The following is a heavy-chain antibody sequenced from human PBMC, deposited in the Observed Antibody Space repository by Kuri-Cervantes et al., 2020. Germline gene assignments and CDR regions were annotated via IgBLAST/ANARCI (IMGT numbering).Heavy chain of an antibody. V-gene: IGHV4-30-2*01. CDR3: ARVFDWPTKFDP. CDR2: IYHSGST. CDR1: GGSISSGGYS. J-gene: IGHJ5*02. D-gene: IGHD3-9*01. Sequence: LRLSCGVSGGSISSGGYSWNWSRQPPGKGLEWIGNIYHSGSTFYNPSLKSRVTISVDKSKNQFSLKLSSVTAADTAVYYCARVFDWPTKFDPWGQGTLVTVSS.